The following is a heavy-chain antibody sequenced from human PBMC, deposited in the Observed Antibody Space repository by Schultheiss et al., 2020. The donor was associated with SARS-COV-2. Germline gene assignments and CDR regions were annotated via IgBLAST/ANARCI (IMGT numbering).Heavy chain of an antibody. CDR2: IWSDGSNK. V-gene: IGHV3-33*08. J-gene: IGHJ4*02. D-gene: IGHD3-9*01. Sequence: GESLKISCAASGFTFSSYAMSWVRQAPGKGLEWVAAIWSDGSNKIYADPVKGRFTISRDNSKNTLYLQMNSLRAEDTAVYYCARNSLRYFDWLLSLLDYWGQGTLVTVSS. CDR1: GFTFSSYA. CDR3: ARNSLRYFDWLLSLLDY.